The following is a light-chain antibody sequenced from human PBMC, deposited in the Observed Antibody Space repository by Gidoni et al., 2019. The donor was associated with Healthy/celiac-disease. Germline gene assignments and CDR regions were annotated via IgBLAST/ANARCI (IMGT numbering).Light chain of an antibody. J-gene: IGLJ2*01. Sequence: QSALTQPASVSRSPGQSITISCTGTSSDVGSYKLVSWYQQHPGKAPKLMIYEGSKRPSGVSNRFSGSKSGNTASLTISGLQAEDEADYYCCSYAGSSTVVFGGGTKLTVL. V-gene: IGLV2-23*01. CDR1: SSDVGSYKL. CDR3: CSYAGSSTVV. CDR2: EGS.